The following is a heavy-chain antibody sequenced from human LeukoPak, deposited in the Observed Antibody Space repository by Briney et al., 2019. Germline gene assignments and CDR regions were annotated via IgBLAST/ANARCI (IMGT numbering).Heavy chain of an antibody. CDR1: VYTLTELS. Sequence: GASVKVSCKVSVYTLTELSMHWVRQAPGKGVEWMGGFDPEDGETIYAQTFQGRVTMTEDTSTGTAYMELSSLRSEDTAVYYCASMVRGVILPFDYWGQGTLVTVSS. V-gene: IGHV1-24*01. J-gene: IGHJ4*02. CDR2: FDPEDGET. D-gene: IGHD3-10*01. CDR3: ASMVRGVILPFDY.